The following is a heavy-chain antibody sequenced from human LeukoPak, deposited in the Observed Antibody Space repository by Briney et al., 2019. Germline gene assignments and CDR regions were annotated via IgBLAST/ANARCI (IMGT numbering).Heavy chain of an antibody. D-gene: IGHD6-13*01. V-gene: IGHV1-2*02. CDR3: ARVVDSSSRYYFDY. CDR2: INPDSGGT. CDR1: RYTFTGYY. Sequence: ASVKVSCKASRYTFTGYYTHWVRQAPGQGLVWMGWINPDSGGTAYAQKFQGRVTMTRDPSISTAYMELSRLRSDDTAVYYCARVVDSSSRYYFDYWGQGTLVTVSS. J-gene: IGHJ4*02.